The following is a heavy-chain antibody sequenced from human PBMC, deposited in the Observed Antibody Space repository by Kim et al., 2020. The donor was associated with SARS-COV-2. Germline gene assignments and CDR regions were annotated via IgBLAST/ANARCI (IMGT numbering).Heavy chain of an antibody. Sequence: SETLSLTCAVYGGSFSGYYWSWIRQPPGKGLEWIGEINHSGSTNYNPSLKSRVTISVDTSKNQFSLKLSSVTAADTAVYYCARLVIAVVARHFGMDVWGQGTTVTVSS. CDR3: ARLVIAVVARHFGMDV. CDR1: GGSFSGYY. CDR2: INHSGST. V-gene: IGHV4-34*01. J-gene: IGHJ6*02. D-gene: IGHD6-19*01.